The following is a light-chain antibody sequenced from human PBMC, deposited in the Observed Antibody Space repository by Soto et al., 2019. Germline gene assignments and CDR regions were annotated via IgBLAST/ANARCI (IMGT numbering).Light chain of an antibody. V-gene: IGLV2-23*01. Sequence: QSALTQPASVSGSPGQSITISCTGTSSDVGGYNLVSWYQQQPDKAPKLMIFDGNLRHSGVSNRYSGSKFGNTASLTISGLQAEDEGDSYCCSYAGSSTLVFGTGTKVTVL. J-gene: IGLJ1*01. CDR1: SSDVGGYNL. CDR2: DGN. CDR3: CSYAGSSTLV.